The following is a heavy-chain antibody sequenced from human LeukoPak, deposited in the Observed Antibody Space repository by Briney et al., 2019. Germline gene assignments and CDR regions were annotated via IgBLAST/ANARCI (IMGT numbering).Heavy chain of an antibody. CDR3: ARGGSYGYTPLRY. Sequence: PSQTLSLTCAVSGGSISSGGYYWSWIRQPPGKGLEWIGEINHSGSTNYNPSPKSRVTISVDTSKNQFSLKLSSVTAADTAVYYCARGGSYGYTPLRYWGQGTLVTVSS. CDR2: INHSGST. CDR1: GGSISSGGYY. D-gene: IGHD5-18*01. J-gene: IGHJ4*02. V-gene: IGHV4-30-2*01.